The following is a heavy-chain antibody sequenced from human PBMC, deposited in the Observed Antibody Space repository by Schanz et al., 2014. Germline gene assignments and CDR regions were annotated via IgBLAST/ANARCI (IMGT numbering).Heavy chain of an antibody. Sequence: EVQLVESGGGLVQPGGSLRLSCVASGFNFYTSAMTWVRQAPGKGLEWVSSITTGGNTYYRDSVKGRFIVSRDNSKNTLYLEMNRLRVDDTAVYYCSKDKQGSRSDDSWGQGTLVTVSS. CDR3: SKDKQGSRSDDS. CDR1: GFNFYTSA. CDR2: ITTGGNT. V-gene: IGHV3-23*04. J-gene: IGHJ5*01. D-gene: IGHD2-15*01.